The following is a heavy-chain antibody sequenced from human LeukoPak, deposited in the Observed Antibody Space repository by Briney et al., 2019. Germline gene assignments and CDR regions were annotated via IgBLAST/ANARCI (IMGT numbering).Heavy chain of an antibody. V-gene: IGHV4-59*01. CDR3: ASPYHETGYFDY. CDR2: IYYSGST. CDR1: GGSISSYY. J-gene: IGHJ4*02. D-gene: IGHD2-2*01. Sequence: SETLSLTCTVSGGSISSYYWTWIRQPPGKGLEWIGYIYYSGSTNYNPSLKSRVTISVDTSKNQFSLKLSSVTAADTAVYYCASPYHETGYFDYWGQGTLVTVSS.